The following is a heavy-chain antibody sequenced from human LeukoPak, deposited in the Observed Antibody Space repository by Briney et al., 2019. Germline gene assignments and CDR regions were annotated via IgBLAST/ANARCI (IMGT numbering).Heavy chain of an antibody. J-gene: IGHJ5*02. CDR1: GGSISSYY. V-gene: IGHV4-59*01. D-gene: IGHD5-12*01. CDR3: ARGAPPYSGYDINWFDP. CDR2: IYYSGST. Sequence: SETLSLTCTVSGGSISSYYWSWIRQPPGKGLEWIGYIYYSGSTNYNPSLKSRVTISVDTSKNQFSLKLSSVTAADTAVYYCARGAPPYSGYDINWFDPWGQGTLVTVSS.